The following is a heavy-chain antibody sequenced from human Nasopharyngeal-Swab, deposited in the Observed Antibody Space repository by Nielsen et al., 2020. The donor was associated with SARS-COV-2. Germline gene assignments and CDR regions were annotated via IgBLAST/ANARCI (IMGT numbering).Heavy chain of an antibody. CDR2: IYPGDSDT. V-gene: IGHV5-51*01. D-gene: IGHD3-22*01. CDR1: GYSFTSYW. CDR3: ARTAIEGGYYRGDAFDI. J-gene: IGHJ3*02. Sequence: GESLKISCKGSGYSFTSYWIGWVRQMPGKGLEWMGIIYPGDSDTRYSPSFQGQVTISADKSISTAYLQWSSLKASDTAMYYCARTAIEGGYYRGDAFDIWDQGTMVTVSS.